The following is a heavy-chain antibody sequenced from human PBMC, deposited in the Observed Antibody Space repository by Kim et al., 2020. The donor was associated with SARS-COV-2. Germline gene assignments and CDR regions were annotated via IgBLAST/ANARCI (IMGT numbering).Heavy chain of an antibody. V-gene: IGHV1-69*01. Sequence: AQKFQGRVTITADESTSTAYMELSSLRSEDTAVYYWARVGGYDYGRPFDYWGQGTLVTVSS. D-gene: IGHD5-12*01. CDR3: ARVGGYDYGRPFDY. J-gene: IGHJ4*02.